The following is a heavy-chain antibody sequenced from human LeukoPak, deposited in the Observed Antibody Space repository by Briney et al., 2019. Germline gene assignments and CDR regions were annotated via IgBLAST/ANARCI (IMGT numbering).Heavy chain of an antibody. CDR2: IHHVGST. CDR3: ATTSYTNGWHWNFDY. V-gene: IGHV4-39*01. D-gene: IGHD6-19*01. CDR1: GGSISSGTFF. J-gene: IGHJ4*02. Sequence: PSVTLSLTCTVSGGSISSGTFFWAWIRQPPGKWLEWIGSIHHVGSTYYKPSLRSRVTMSLDTSKHQFSLKLTSVTAAHTAVYYCATTSYTNGWHWNFDYWGQGTLVTVSS.